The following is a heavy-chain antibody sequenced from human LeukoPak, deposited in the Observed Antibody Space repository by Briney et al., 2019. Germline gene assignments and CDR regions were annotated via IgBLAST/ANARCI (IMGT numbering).Heavy chain of an antibody. CDR2: IYYSGST. CDR3: ARDLGSSGDY. J-gene: IGHJ4*02. V-gene: IGHV4-61*01. CDR1: NYSISSGYY. D-gene: IGHD6-6*01. Sequence: PSETLSLTYTVSNYSISSGYYWSWIRQPPGKGLEWIGYIYYSGSTNYNPSHKSRVTISVDTSKNQFSLKLSSVTAADTAVYYCARDLGSSGDYWGQGTLVTVSS.